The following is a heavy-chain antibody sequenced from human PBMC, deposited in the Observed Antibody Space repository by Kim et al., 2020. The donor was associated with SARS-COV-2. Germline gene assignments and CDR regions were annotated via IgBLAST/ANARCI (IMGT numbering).Heavy chain of an antibody. V-gene: IGHV3-74*01. D-gene: IGHD1-26*01. Sequence: GGSLRLSCVASGFTFSTYWMHWVRQAPGKGLVWVARVSGDESTTNYADSVKGRFTISRDSANNTLYLQMNSLRDDDTAVYFCARSSPGTFDYWCQGTLVTVSS. J-gene: IGHJ4*02. CDR3: ARSSPGTFDY. CDR1: GFTFSTYW. CDR2: VSGDESTT.